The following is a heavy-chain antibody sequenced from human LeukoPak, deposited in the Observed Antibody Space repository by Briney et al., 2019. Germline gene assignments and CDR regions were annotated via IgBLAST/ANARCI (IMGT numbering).Heavy chain of an antibody. CDR3: ARPKRLASGDAFDI. Sequence: GVSLRLSCAASGFTFSSYEMNWVRQAPGEGLQWVSTISYDGDNKYYVDSVKGRFTISRDNSKNTLYLQMNSLRPEDTAVYYCARPKRLASGDAFDIWGQGTMVTVSS. D-gene: IGHD3-3*01. V-gene: IGHV3-30*04. CDR2: ISYDGDNK. J-gene: IGHJ3*02. CDR1: GFTFSSYE.